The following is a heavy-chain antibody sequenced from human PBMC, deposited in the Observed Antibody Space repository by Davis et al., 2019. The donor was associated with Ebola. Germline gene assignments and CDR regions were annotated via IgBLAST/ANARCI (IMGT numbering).Heavy chain of an antibody. V-gene: IGHV3-30*18. D-gene: IGHD1-7*01. Sequence: GESLKISCAASGFTFSSYGMHWVRQAPGKGLEWVAVISYDGSNKYYADSVKGRFTISRDNSKNTLYLQMNSLRAEDTAVYYCAKDAVYNWNYVSDHWWSPLGYFDYWGQGTLVTVSS. CDR1: GFTFSSYG. J-gene: IGHJ4*02. CDR3: AKDAVYNWNYVSDHWWSPLGYFDY. CDR2: ISYDGSNK.